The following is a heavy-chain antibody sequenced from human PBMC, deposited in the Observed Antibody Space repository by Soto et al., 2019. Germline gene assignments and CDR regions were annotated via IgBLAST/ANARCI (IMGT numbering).Heavy chain of an antibody. CDR2: IYHSGST. Sequence: SDTLSLTCAVSGGSISSGGYSWSWIRQPPGKGLEWIGYIYHSGSTYYNPSLKSRVTISVDRSKNQFSLKLSSVTAADTAVYYCARVPDRWGQGTLVTVLL. D-gene: IGHD2-2*01. J-gene: IGHJ5*02. CDR3: ARVPDR. V-gene: IGHV4-30-2*01. CDR1: GGSISSGGYS.